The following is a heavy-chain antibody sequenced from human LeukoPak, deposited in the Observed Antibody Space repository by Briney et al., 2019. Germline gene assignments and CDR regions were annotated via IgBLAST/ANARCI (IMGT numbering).Heavy chain of an antibody. J-gene: IGHJ4*02. D-gene: IGHD3-22*01. CDR1: GGSISSSNW. CDR2: IYHSGST. Sequence: SETLSLTCAVSGGSISSSNWWSWVRQPPGKGLEWIGGIYHSGSTNYNPSLKSRITISVDKSKNQFFLKLSSVTAADTAVYYCARRVGYYYDSSGYFDYWGQGTLVTVSS. V-gene: IGHV4-4*02. CDR3: ARRVGYYYDSSGYFDY.